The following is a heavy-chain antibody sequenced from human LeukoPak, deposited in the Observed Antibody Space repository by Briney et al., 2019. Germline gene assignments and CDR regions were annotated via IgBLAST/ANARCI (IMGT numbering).Heavy chain of an antibody. Sequence: GGSLRLSCAASGFTLSSYSMNWVRQAPGKGLEWVSSISSSSSYIYYADSVKGRFTISRDNAKNSLYLQMNSLRAEDTAVYYCARFGLIGQLAAFDPWGQGTLVTVSS. V-gene: IGHV3-21*01. J-gene: IGHJ5*02. D-gene: IGHD6-6*01. CDR1: GFTLSSYS. CDR2: ISSSSSYI. CDR3: ARFGLIGQLAAFDP.